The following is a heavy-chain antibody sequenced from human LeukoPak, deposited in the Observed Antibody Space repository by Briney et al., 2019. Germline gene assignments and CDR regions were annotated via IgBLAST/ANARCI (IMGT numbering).Heavy chain of an antibody. Sequence: SQTLSLTCTVSGGSISSGDYYWSWIRQPPGKGLEWIGYIYYSGSTYYNPSLKSRVTISVDTSKNQFSLKLSSVTAADTAVYYCARDPGPDGYYYGMDVWGQGTTVTVSS. CDR1: GGSISSGDYY. CDR2: IYYSGST. CDR3: ARDPGPDGYYYGMDV. D-gene: IGHD5-24*01. V-gene: IGHV4-30-4*01. J-gene: IGHJ6*02.